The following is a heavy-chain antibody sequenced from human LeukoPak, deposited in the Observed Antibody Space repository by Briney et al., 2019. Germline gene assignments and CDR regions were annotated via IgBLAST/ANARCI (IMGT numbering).Heavy chain of an antibody. Sequence: ASVKASCKASGYTFTSYDINWVRQATGQGLEWMGWMNPNSGNTGYAQKFQGRVTMTRNTSISTAYMELSSMRSEDTAVYYGARCPDYYDSSGYYYGDTWFDPWGQGTLVSASS. D-gene: IGHD3-22*01. V-gene: IGHV1-8*01. CDR1: GYTFTSYD. J-gene: IGHJ5*02. CDR3: ARCPDYYDSSGYYYGDTWFDP. CDR2: MNPNSGNT.